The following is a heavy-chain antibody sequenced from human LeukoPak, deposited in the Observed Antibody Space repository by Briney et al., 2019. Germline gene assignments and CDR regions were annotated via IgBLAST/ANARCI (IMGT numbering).Heavy chain of an antibody. J-gene: IGHJ4*02. Sequence: ASVKVSCKASGYTFTKYYIHWVRQAPGQGFEWMGKINPIGGSATYAQKFQGRVTMTGDTSTSTVYMELSSLKSEDTAVFYCARVSGMGELSVEVDYWGQGTLVTVSS. V-gene: IGHV1-46*01. D-gene: IGHD3-16*02. CDR2: INPIGGSA. CDR3: ARVSGMGELSVEVDY. CDR1: GYTFTKYY.